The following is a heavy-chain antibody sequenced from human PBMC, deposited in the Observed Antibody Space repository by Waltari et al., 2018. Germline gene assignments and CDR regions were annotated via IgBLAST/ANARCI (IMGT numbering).Heavy chain of an antibody. J-gene: IGHJ4*02. D-gene: IGHD2-2*01. V-gene: IGHV3-23*01. CDR2: IGGSGGRT. CDR1: GFTLCTYG. Sequence: EAQLLGSGGGLVQPGGALRLSCAASGFTLCTYGIDWVSWAPVKGVRKAAGKGREWVSGIGGSGGRTYYVDSVRGRFTISRDNSRSTLYLQMNSLRDEDTAVYYCAKSSGDDQVPRPHDYWGQGTLVTVSS. CDR3: AKSSGDDQVPRPHDY.